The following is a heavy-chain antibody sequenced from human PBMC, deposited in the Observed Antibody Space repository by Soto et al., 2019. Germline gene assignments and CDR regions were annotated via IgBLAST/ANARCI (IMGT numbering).Heavy chain of an antibody. CDR3: AKAIRNSGYDFDY. V-gene: IGHV3-9*01. D-gene: IGHD5-12*01. Sequence: EVQLVKSGGGLVQPGRSLRLSCAASGFTFDDYAMHWVRQAPGKGLEWVSGISWNSGSIGYADSVKGRFTISRDNAKNSLYLQMNSLRAEDTALYYCAKAIRNSGYDFDYWGQGTLVTVSS. J-gene: IGHJ4*02. CDR2: ISWNSGSI. CDR1: GFTFDDYA.